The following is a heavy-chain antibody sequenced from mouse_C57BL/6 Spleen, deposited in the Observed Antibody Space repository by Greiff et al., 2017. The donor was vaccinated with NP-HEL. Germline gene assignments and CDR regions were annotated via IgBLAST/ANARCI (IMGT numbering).Heavy chain of an antibody. J-gene: IGHJ1*03. Sequence: QVQLQQPGAELVKPGASVKLSCKASGYTFTSYWMHWVTQRPGQGLEWIGMIHPNSGSTNYNEKFKSKATLTVDKSSSTAYMQLSSLTSEDSAVYYCARKGTTVVAHWYFDVWGTGTTVTVSS. D-gene: IGHD1-1*01. CDR2: IHPNSGST. CDR3: ARKGTTVVAHWYFDV. CDR1: GYTFTSYW. V-gene: IGHV1-64*01.